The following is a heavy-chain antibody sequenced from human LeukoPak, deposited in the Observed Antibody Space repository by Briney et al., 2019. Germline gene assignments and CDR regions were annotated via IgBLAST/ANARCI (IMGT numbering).Heavy chain of an antibody. D-gene: IGHD3-3*01. J-gene: IGHJ6*02. Sequence: PSETPSLTCAVYGGSFSGYYWSWIRQPPGKGLEWIGEINHSGSTNYNPSLKSRVTITVDTSKNQFSLKLSSVTAADTAVYYCAKEYYGGGLYYYCYYGMDVWGQGTTVTVSS. CDR2: INHSGST. CDR1: GGSFSGYY. CDR3: AKEYYGGGLYYYCYYGMDV. V-gene: IGHV4-34*01.